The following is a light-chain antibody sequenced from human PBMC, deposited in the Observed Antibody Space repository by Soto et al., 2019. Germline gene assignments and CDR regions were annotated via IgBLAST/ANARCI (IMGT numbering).Light chain of an antibody. Sequence: IQMTQSPSSLSASVGDRVTVTCRAGQSINIYLNWYQQKPGKAPTLLIYGASNLQSGVPSRFSGGGSRTDFTLTISSLQAEDFATYYCQQSYRSPYTFGQGTRLEIK. J-gene: IGKJ2*01. CDR1: QSINIY. V-gene: IGKV1-39*01. CDR2: GAS. CDR3: QQSYRSPYT.